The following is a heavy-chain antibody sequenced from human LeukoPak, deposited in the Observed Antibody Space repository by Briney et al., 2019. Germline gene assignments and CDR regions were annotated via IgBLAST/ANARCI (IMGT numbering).Heavy chain of an antibody. V-gene: IGHV1-18*01. Sequence: ASVKVSCKASGYTFTSYGISWVRQAPGQGLEWMGWISAYNGNTNYAQKLQGRVTMTTDTSTSTAYMELSSLRSDDTAVYYCARDEDLTYYDILTGPTYFDYWGQGTLVTVSS. CDR2: ISAYNGNT. D-gene: IGHD3-9*01. J-gene: IGHJ4*02. CDR3: ARDEDLTYYDILTGPTYFDY. CDR1: GYTFTSYG.